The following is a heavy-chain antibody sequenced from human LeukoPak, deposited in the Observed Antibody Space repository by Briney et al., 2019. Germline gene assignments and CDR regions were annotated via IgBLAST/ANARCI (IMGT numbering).Heavy chain of an antibody. CDR3: ARGSLGYCSSTSWPRMCRDAFDI. CDR1: GFTFSSYS. J-gene: IGHJ3*02. V-gene: IGHV3-48*01. Sequence: PGGSLRLSCAASGFTFSSYSMNWVRQAPGKGLEWVSYVSSSSSTIYYADSVKGRFTISRDNAKNSLYLQMNSLRAEDTAVYYCARGSLGYCSSTSWPRMCRDAFDIWGQGTMVTVSS. CDR2: VSSSSSTI. D-gene: IGHD2-2*01.